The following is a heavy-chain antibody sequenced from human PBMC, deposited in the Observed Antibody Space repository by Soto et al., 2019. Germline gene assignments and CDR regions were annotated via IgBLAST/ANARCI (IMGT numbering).Heavy chain of an antibody. V-gene: IGHV3-66*01. D-gene: IGHD1-26*01. J-gene: IGHJ4*02. CDR1: GFTVSSNY. Sequence: EVQLVESGGGLVQPGGSLRLSCAASGFTVSSNYMSWVRQAPGKGLEWVSVIYSGGSTYYADSVKGRFTISRDNSKNTLYLQMNSLRAEDTAVYYCPSSFTRGVGASAFDYWGQGTLVTVSS. CDR3: PSSFTRGVGASAFDY. CDR2: IYSGGST.